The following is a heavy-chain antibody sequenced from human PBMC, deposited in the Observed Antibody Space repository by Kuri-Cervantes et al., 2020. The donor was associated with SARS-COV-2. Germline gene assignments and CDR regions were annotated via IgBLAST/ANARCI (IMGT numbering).Heavy chain of an antibody. CDR1: GFTFSSYD. CDR2: IYSGGST. V-gene: IGHV3-53*04. D-gene: IGHD6-19*01. Sequence: LSLTCAASGFTFSSYDMHWVRQAPGKGLEWVSVIYSGGSTYYADSVKGRFTISRHNSKNTLYLQMNSLRAEDTAVYYCARVLGGWYYFDYWGQGTLVTVSS. J-gene: IGHJ4*02. CDR3: ARVLGGWYYFDY.